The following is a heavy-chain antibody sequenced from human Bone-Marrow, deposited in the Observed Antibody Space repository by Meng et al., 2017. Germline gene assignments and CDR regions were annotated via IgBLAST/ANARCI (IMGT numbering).Heavy chain of an antibody. J-gene: IGHJ4*02. CDR2: FDPEDGET. D-gene: IGHD2-2*01. CDR3: ATHRDIVVGLAYYFDY. CDR1: GYTLTEVA. V-gene: IGHV1-24*01. Sequence: QVQRGQSGAGVKKPGASVKVSCKVSGYTLTEVAMHWVRQAPGKGLEWMGGFDPEDGETIYAQKFQGRVTMTEDTSTDTAYMELSSLRSEDTAVYYCATHRDIVVGLAYYFDYWGQGTLVTVSS.